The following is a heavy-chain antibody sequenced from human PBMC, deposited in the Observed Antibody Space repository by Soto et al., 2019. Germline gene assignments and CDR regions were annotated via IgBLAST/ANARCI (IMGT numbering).Heavy chain of an antibody. Sequence: QVQLVQSGAEVKKPGSSVKVSCKASGGTFSSYAISWVRQAPGQGLEWMGGIIPIFGTANYAQKFQGRVTITADKSTSTSYMELSSLRSEDTAVYYCARNVVVPAAIYDGMDVWGQGTTVTVSS. CDR3: ARNVVVPAAIYDGMDV. CDR1: GGTFSSYA. D-gene: IGHD2-2*01. V-gene: IGHV1-69*06. J-gene: IGHJ6*02. CDR2: IIPIFGTA.